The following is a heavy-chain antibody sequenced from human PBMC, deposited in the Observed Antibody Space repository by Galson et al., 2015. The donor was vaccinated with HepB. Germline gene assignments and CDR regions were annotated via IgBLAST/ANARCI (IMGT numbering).Heavy chain of an antibody. V-gene: IGHV1-46*01. CDR3: ARGALVVGVGATQNNWFAP. D-gene: IGHD2-15*01. Sequence: SVKVSCKASGYTFTSYYMHWVRQAPGQGLEWMGIINPSGGSTSYAQKFQGRVTLTADTSTSTAYMELRSLRSDDTAVYFCARGALVVGVGATQNNWFAPWGQGTLVTVSS. CDR1: GYTFTSYY. CDR2: INPSGGST. J-gene: IGHJ5*02.